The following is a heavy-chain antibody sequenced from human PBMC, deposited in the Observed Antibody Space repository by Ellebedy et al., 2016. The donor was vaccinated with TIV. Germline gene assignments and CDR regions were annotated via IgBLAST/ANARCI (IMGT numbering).Heavy chain of an antibody. J-gene: IGHJ4*02. V-gene: IGHV3-30*03. CDR3: ARERIAVAGCFDY. CDR2: ISYDGSNK. D-gene: IGHD6-19*01. Sequence: GESLKISCAASGFTFSSYGMHWVRQAPGKGLEWVAVISYDGSNKYYADSVKGRFTISRDNSKNTLYLQMNSLRAEDTAVYYCARERIAVAGCFDYWGQGTLVTVSS. CDR1: GFTFSSYG.